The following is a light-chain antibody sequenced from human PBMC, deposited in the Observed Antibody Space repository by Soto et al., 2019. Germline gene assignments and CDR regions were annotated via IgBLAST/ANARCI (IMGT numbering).Light chain of an antibody. J-gene: IGKJ5*01. CDR1: QSISDT. CDR3: KQYGSSPIT. Sequence: EIVMTQSPATLSVSPGGRATLSCRASQSISDTLAWYQQKPGQAPRLLIYGASSRATGIQDRFSGSGSGTDFTLTISRLEPEDFAVYYCKQYGSSPITFGQGTRLEIK. V-gene: IGKV3-20*01. CDR2: GAS.